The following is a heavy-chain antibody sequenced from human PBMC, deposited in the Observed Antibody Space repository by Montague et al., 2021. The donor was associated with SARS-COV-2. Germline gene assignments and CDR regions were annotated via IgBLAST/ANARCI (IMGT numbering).Heavy chain of an antibody. J-gene: IGHJ3*02. V-gene: IGHV3-11*01. CDR2: ISGSGSKT. CDR3: ARDQGGYGTFDI. Sequence: SLRLSCPASGFIFSDYYVTWIRQAPGKGLEWVSHISGSGSKTYYAESVKGRFTISRDTANNSVYLQMKFLGAEDTAVYYCARDQGGYGTFDIWGQGTMVTVSS. D-gene: IGHD5-12*01. CDR1: GFIFSDYY.